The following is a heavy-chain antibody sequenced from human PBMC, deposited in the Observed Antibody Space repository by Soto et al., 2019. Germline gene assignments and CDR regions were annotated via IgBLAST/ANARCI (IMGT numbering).Heavy chain of an antibody. CDR2: IYYSGST. D-gene: IGHD3-10*01. Sequence: QVQLQESGPGLVKPSQTLSLTCTVSGGSISSGGYYWSWIRQHPGKGLEWIGYIYYSGSTYYNPSLTGRVPISVAPSKNQISLELSSVAAADTAVYFCARGVVRGSGYDYWGQGTLVTVSS. V-gene: IGHV4-31*03. CDR3: ARGVVRGSGYDY. CDR1: GGSISSGGYY. J-gene: IGHJ4*02.